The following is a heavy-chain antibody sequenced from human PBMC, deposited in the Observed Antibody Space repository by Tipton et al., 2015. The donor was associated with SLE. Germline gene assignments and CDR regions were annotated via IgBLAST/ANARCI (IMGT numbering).Heavy chain of an antibody. Sequence: TLSLTCTVSGGSISSYYWSWIRQPPGKGLEWIGYIYYSGSTNYNPSLKSRVTISVDTSKNQFSLKLSSVTAADTAVYYCARGPTNWFDPWGQGTLVTVSS. J-gene: IGHJ5*02. CDR2: IYYSGST. CDR1: GGSISSYY. CDR3: ARGPTNWFDP. V-gene: IGHV4-59*01.